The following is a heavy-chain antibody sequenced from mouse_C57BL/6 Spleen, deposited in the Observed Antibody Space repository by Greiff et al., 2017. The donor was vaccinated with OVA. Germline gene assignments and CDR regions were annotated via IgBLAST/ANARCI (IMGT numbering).Heavy chain of an antibody. CDR3: ARWNYCYGLLDD. D-gene: IGHD1-1*01. CDR1: GYTFTSYW. Sequence: QVQLQQPGAELVKPGASVKMSCKASGYTFTSYWITWVKQRPGQGLEWIGDIYPGSGSTNYNEKFKSKATLTVDTSSSTAYMQLRSLTSEASAVSYCARWNYCYGLLDDWGTGTTLTVSS. CDR2: IYPGSGST. V-gene: IGHV1-55*01. J-gene: IGHJ2*01.